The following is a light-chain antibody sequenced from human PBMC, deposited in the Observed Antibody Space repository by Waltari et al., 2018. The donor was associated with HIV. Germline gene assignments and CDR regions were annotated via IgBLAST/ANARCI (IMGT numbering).Light chain of an antibody. CDR2: DDS. V-gene: IGLV3-21*02. Sequence: SFVLTQSPSVSVAPGQTASISCGGDDIGSKSVNWYQQQPGPAPVLVVYDDSERPSGIPERFSGSKSANSATLTISRVEAGDEADYYCQMWDSSSGDVVFGGGTKLTVL. CDR3: QMWDSSSGDVV. J-gene: IGLJ2*01. CDR1: DIGSKS.